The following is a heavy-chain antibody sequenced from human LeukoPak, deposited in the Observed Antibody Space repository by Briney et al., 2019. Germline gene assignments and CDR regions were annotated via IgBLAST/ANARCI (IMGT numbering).Heavy chain of an antibody. D-gene: IGHD3-10*01. J-gene: IGHJ6*02. V-gene: IGHV4-59*01. CDR3: ARSEYGSGSSHWNYYYGMDV. CDR2: IYYSGST. Sequence: GSLRLSCAASGFTFSNYAMSWIRQPPGKGLEWIGYIYYSGSTNYNPSLKSRVTISVDTSKNQFSLTLSSVTAADTAVYYFARSEYGSGSSHWNYYYGMDVWGQGTTVTVSS. CDR1: GFTFSNYA.